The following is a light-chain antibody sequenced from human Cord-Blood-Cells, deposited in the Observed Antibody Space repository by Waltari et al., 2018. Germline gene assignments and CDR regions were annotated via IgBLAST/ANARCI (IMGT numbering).Light chain of an antibody. J-gene: IGLJ3*02. CDR2: EGS. Sequence: QSALTQPASVSGSPGQTNTISCTGTSSDVGSYNLVSWYQQHPGKAPKLMIYEGSKLPSGVSNRFSGSKSGNTASLTISGLQAEDEADYYCCSYAGSSTVFGGGTKLTVL. V-gene: IGLV2-23*01. CDR1: SSDVGSYNL. CDR3: CSYAGSSTV.